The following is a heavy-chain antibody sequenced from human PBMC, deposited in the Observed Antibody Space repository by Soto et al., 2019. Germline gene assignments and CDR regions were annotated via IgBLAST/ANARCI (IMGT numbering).Heavy chain of an antibody. CDR1: GFSLTTSGVG. J-gene: IGHJ4*02. V-gene: IGHV2-5*01. CDR2: IFWNDDE. Sequence: QITLKESGPTLVKPTQTLTLTCTFSGFSLTTSGVGVGWIRQPPGKALEWLALIFWNDDERYSPSLKSRLTITKDTPKNQVVLTMTNMDPVDTATYYSVHTGYSYDPFGYWGRGTLVTVSS. CDR3: VHTGYSYDPFGY. D-gene: IGHD5-18*01.